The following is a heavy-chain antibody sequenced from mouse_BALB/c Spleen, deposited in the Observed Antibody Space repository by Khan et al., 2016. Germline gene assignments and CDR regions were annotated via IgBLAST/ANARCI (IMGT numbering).Heavy chain of an antibody. J-gene: IGHJ3*01. CDR3: ARSPYDYDVGFAY. CDR2: IDPANGNT. D-gene: IGHD2-4*01. Sequence: VQLKESGAELVKPGASVKLSCTASGFNIKDTYMHWVKQRPEQGLEWIGRIDPANGNTKYDPKFQGKATIPEDTSSNKPYRQLSSLTSEDTAVYYCARSPYDYDVGFAYWGQGTLVTVSA. V-gene: IGHV14-3*02. CDR1: GFNIKDTY.